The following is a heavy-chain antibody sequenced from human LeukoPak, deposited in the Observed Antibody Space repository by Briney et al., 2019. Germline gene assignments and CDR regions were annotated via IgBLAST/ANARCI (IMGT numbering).Heavy chain of an antibody. CDR2: ISISGDST. Sequence: GGSLRLSCAASGFTFSNYPMMWVRQAPGKGLEWVSAISISGDSTYYADPVKGRFTISRDNSNKTLYLQMNSLRADDTAVYYCAKGHRESSSFFDSWGQGIPVTVSS. J-gene: IGHJ4*02. V-gene: IGHV3-23*01. CDR1: GFTFSNYP. CDR3: AKGHRESSSFFDS.